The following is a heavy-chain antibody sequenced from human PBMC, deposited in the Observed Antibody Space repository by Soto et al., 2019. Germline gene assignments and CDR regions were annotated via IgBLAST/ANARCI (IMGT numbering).Heavy chain of an antibody. CDR3: ARARGPVGATYYYYYGMDV. CDR2: IIPIFGTA. CDR1: GGTFSSYA. V-gene: IGHV1-69*12. D-gene: IGHD1-26*01. Sequence: QVQLVQSGAEVKKPGSSVKVSCKASGGTFSSYAISWVRQAPGQGLEWMGGIIPIFGTANYAQKFQGRVTITADESTSTAYMGLSSLRSEDTAVYYCARARGPVGATYYYYYGMDVWGQGTTVTVSS. J-gene: IGHJ6*02.